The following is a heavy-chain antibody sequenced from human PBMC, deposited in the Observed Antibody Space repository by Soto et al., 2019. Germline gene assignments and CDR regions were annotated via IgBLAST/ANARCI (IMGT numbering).Heavy chain of an antibody. CDR2: ISGSGDST. Sequence: EVPLLESGGGLVQPGGSLRLSCAASGFTFSSYAMNWVRQAPGKGLEWVSVISGSGDSTYYADSVKGRFTISRDNSKNTRYLQMNSLRADDTAVYYCARRGPGTYFDYWGQGTLVTVSS. V-gene: IGHV3-23*01. CDR3: ARRGPGTYFDY. CDR1: GFTFSSYA. J-gene: IGHJ4*02. D-gene: IGHD6-13*01.